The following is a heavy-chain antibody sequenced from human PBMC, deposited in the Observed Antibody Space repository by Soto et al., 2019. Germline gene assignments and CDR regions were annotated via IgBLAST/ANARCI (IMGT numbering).Heavy chain of an antibody. CDR2: ISGGGDTT. Sequence: EVQLLESGGGLVQPGGSLRLSCAASGFTFNNYARTGFSRAPGKGLEWVSAISGGGDTTSNADSVKGHFTVSRDGSKNTLYLQMSRLRAEDTALYYCAKGRGGSGSLTPRVDFWGQGTLVTVSS. D-gene: IGHD3-10*01. J-gene: IGHJ4*02. V-gene: IGHV3-23*01. CDR1: GFTFNNYA. CDR3: AKGRGGSGSLTPRVDF.